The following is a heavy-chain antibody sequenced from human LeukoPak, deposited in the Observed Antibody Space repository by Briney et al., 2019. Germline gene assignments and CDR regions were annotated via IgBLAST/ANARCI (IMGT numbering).Heavy chain of an antibody. CDR3: ARLVVVVNPYCFDY. V-gene: IGHV3-21*01. J-gene: IGHJ4*02. CDR1: GFTFSDAR. Sequence: GGSLRLSCVASGFTFSDARMNWVRQAPGKGLEWVSSISSSSSYIYYADSVKGRFTISRDNAKNSLYLQMNSLRAEDTAVYYCARLVVVVNPYCFDYLGQGTLVTVSS. CDR2: ISSSSSYI. D-gene: IGHD2-15*01.